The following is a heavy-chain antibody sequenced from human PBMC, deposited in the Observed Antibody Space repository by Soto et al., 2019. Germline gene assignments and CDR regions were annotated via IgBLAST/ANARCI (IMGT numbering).Heavy chain of an antibody. CDR1: VYTFTSHG. V-gene: IGHV1-18*01. D-gene: IGHD5-12*01. Sequence: ASVKVSCKVSVYTFTSHGITWVRQAPGQGLEWMGWSSADNGDTKYAQKVQGRVTMTTETSTSTAYMELRSLRFDDTAIYYCARQRKWLRSGGMQVGGKGTTVTVSS. CDR2: SSADNGDT. CDR3: ARQRKWLRSGGMQV. J-gene: IGHJ6*04.